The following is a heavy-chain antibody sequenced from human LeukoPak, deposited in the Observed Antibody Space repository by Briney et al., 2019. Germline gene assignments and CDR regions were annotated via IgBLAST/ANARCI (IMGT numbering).Heavy chain of an antibody. Sequence: SETLSLTCTVSGYSISSGYYWGWIRQPPGKGLEWIGSIYHSGSTYYNPSLKSRVTISVDTSKNQFSLKLSSVTAADTAVYYCARVDRIAARPYFDYWGQGTLVTVSS. CDR3: ARVDRIAARPYFDY. CDR2: IYHSGST. CDR1: GYSISSGYY. D-gene: IGHD6-6*01. V-gene: IGHV4-38-2*02. J-gene: IGHJ4*02.